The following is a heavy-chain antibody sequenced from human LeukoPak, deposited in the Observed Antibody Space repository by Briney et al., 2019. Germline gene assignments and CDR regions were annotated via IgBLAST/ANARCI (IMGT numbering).Heavy chain of an antibody. D-gene: IGHD6-19*01. J-gene: IGHJ3*02. V-gene: IGHV3-23*01. CDR1: GFTFNIYA. Sequence: GGSLRLSCADSGFTFNIYAMSWIRQAPGKGLEWVSLISVGGKNTHYADSVKGRFTISRDNAKNTLYLQMNSLRAEDTAVYYCARGVAVAGDAFDIWGQGTMVTVSS. CDR2: ISVGGKNT. CDR3: ARGVAVAGDAFDI.